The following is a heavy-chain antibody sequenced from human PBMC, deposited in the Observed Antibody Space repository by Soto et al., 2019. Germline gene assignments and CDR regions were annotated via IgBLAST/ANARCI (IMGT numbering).Heavy chain of an antibody. J-gene: IGHJ6*02. D-gene: IGHD2-2*01. Sequence: PGGSLRLSCAASGFTFSSYSMNWVRQAPGKGLEWVSSISSSSSYIYYADSVKGRFTISRDNAKNSLYLQMNSLRAEDTAVYYCAKVADIVVVPAAMDYYYGMDVWGQGTTVTVSS. CDR2: ISSSSSYI. CDR3: AKVADIVVVPAAMDYYYGMDV. CDR1: GFTFSSYS. V-gene: IGHV3-21*01.